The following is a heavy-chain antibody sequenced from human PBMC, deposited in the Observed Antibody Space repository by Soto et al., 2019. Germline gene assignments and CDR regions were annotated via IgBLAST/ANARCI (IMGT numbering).Heavy chain of an antibody. D-gene: IGHD4-17*01. CDR1: GGSISSGGYY. J-gene: IGHJ5*02. CDR2: IYYSGST. CDR3: ARDWADYGDYMFDP. V-gene: IGHV4-31*03. Sequence: PSETLSLTCTVSGGSISSGGYYWSWIRQHPGKGLEWIGYIYYSGSTYYNPSLKSRVTISVDTSKNQFSLKLSSVTAADTAVYYCARDWADYGDYMFDPWGQGTMVTVYS.